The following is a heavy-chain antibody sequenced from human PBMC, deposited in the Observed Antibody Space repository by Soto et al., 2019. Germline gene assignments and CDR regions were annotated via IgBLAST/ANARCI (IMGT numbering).Heavy chain of an antibody. CDR3: VRDGSKTLRDCFDP. Sequence: SETLSLTCNVSGGSISKFYWSWIRQSAGKGLEWMGRIYATGSTDYNPSLRSRIVMSVDVSKKYFFLRLSSVTAADTGVYFCVRDGSKTLRDCFDPWGPGILVTVSS. J-gene: IGHJ5*02. CDR2: IYATGST. V-gene: IGHV4-4*07. D-gene: IGHD4-17*01. CDR1: GGSISKFY.